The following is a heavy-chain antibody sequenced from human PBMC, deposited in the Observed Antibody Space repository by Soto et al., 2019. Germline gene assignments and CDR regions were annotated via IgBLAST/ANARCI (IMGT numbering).Heavy chain of an antibody. D-gene: IGHD2-15*01. CDR2: ISYDGDNE. J-gene: IGHJ6*02. Sequence: QVQLAESGGGVVQPGRSLRLSCAASGFTFSSYAMHWVRQAPGKGLEWVAVISYDGDNEYYADSVKGRFTISRDNSKNTLYLQMNSLRAEDTAVYYCARLRNVVVVAAYRGGLDVWGQGTTVTVSS. CDR1: GFTFSSYA. V-gene: IGHV3-30-3*01. CDR3: ARLRNVVVVAAYRGGLDV.